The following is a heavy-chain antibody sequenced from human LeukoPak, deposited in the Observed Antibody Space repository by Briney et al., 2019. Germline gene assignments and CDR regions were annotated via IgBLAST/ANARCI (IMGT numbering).Heavy chain of an antibody. V-gene: IGHV3-66*01. D-gene: IGHD4-17*01. Sequence: GGSLRLSCAASGVTVSSSYMSWVRQAPGKGLVWVSIMYSGGATDYADSVKGRFTISRDNSKNTLYLQMNSLRAEDTAVYYCARDQSPFYGDYGYWGQGTLVTVSS. CDR3: ARDQSPFYGDYGY. J-gene: IGHJ4*02. CDR1: GVTVSSSY. CDR2: MYSGGAT.